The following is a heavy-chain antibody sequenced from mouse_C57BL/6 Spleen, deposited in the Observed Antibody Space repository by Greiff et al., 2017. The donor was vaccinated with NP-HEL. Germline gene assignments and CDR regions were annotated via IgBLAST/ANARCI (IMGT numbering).Heavy chain of an antibody. V-gene: IGHV1-19*01. CDR2: INPYNGGT. Sequence: EVQLQQSGPVLVKPGASVKMSCKASGYTFTDYYMNWVKQSHGKSLEWIGVINPYNGGTSYNQKFKGKATLTVDKSSSTAYMELNSLTSEDSAVYYCAETAQAPFDYWGQGTTLTVSS. CDR3: AETAQAPFDY. D-gene: IGHD3-2*02. CDR1: GYTFTDYY. J-gene: IGHJ2*01.